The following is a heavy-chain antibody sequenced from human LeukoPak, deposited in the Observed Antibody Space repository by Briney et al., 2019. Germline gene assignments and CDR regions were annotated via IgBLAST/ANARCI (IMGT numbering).Heavy chain of an antibody. J-gene: IGHJ4*02. D-gene: IGHD3-22*01. CDR3: ATHYYDSSGYSDNFDY. V-gene: IGHV4-34*01. Sequence: SETLSLTCAVYGGSFIGYYWSWIRPPPGKGLEWIGEINHSGSTNYNPSLKSRVTISVDTPKNQFSLKLSSVTAADTAVYYCATHYYDSSGYSDNFDYWGQGTLVTVSS. CDR2: INHSGST. CDR1: GGSFIGYY.